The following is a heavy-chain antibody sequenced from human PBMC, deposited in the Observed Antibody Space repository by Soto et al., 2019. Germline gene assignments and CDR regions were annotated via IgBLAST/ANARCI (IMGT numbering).Heavy chain of an antibody. D-gene: IGHD5-12*01. J-gene: IGHJ2*01. Sequence: QVQLVQSGAEVKKPGSSVTVSCKASGGTFSSYTISWVRQAPGQGLEWMGGIIPIFGTANYAQKSQGRVTXTXXXSXXTAYMELSSLRSEDTAVYYCARGNHRWLQLWYFDLWGRGTLVTVSS. V-gene: IGHV1-69*05. CDR1: GGTFSSYT. CDR3: ARGNHRWLQLWYFDL. CDR2: IIPIFGTA.